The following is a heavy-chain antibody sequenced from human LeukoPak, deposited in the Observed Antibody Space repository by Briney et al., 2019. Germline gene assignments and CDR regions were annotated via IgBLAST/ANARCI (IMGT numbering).Heavy chain of an antibody. V-gene: IGHV3-74*01. CDR3: ASDDGYRSFDY. CDR2: INSDGSDT. CDR1: GINFSIYW. D-gene: IGHD5-24*01. J-gene: IGHJ4*02. Sequence: GGSLRLSCAASGINFSIYWMHWVRQAPGKGLVWVSRINSDGSDTSYADSVKGRFTISRDNAKNTLYLQINSLRAEDTAVYYCASDDGYRSFDYWGQGTLVTLSS.